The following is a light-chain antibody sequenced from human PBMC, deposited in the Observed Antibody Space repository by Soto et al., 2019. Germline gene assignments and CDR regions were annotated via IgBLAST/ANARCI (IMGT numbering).Light chain of an antibody. CDR2: DAS. V-gene: IGKV3-11*01. J-gene: IGKJ4*01. Sequence: EIVLTQSPATLSLSLGGRATLSCRASRPVNDFLAWYQQKPGQSPRLLIYDASNRATGIPARFSGSGSGTDFTLTTSSLEPEDSAVYYCQQRFNWPLTFGGGTKVEIK. CDR1: RPVNDF. CDR3: QQRFNWPLT.